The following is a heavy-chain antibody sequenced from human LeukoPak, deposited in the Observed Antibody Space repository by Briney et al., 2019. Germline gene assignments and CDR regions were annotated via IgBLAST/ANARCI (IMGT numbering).Heavy chain of an antibody. CDR2: IYSSGSA. CDR3: ARQRGSLYGMDV. Sequence: GGSLRLSYAASGFTVSSNYISWVRQAPGKGLEWVSVIYSSGSAYYADSVRGRFTISRDNSKDTLYLQMNSLRAEDAAVYYCARQRGSLYGMDVWGQGTTVTVSS. V-gene: IGHV3-66*04. CDR1: GFTVSSNY. J-gene: IGHJ6*02.